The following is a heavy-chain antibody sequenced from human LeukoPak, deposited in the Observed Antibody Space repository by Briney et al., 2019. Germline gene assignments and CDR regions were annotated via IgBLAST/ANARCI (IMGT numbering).Heavy chain of an antibody. V-gene: IGHV3-30*04. D-gene: IGHD1-14*01. Sequence: PGGSLRLSCAASGFTFSSYAIHWVRQAPGKGLEWVAVISFDGTDAFYADSVKGRFTISRDNSKNTLYLQMNSLRTEDTAVYYCAKPGMPAALYYYMDVWGKGTTVTISS. CDR1: GFTFSSYA. J-gene: IGHJ6*03. CDR2: ISFDGTDA. CDR3: AKPGMPAALYYYMDV.